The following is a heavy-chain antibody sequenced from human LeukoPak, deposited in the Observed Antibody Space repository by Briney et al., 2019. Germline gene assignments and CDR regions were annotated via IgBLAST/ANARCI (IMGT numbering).Heavy chain of an antibody. CDR3: ARDKVTY. J-gene: IGHJ4*02. Sequence: GGSLRLSCAAFGFTFSNYWMSWVRQAPGKGLEWVAHINKDGSEIYYVDSVKGRFTISRDNAKSSLSLQMNSLRVEDTAVYYCARDKVTYWGQGILVTVSS. V-gene: IGHV3-7*01. CDR2: INKDGSEI. CDR1: GFTFSNYW.